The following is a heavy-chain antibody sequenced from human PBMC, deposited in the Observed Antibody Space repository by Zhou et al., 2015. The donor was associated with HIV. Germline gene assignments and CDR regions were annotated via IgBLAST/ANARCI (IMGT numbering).Heavy chain of an antibody. J-gene: IGHJ4*02. CDR3: ARTADILTGYYY. CDR1: GYTFTSYD. CDR2: MNPNSGNT. D-gene: IGHD3-9*01. V-gene: IGHV1-8*01. Sequence: QVRLVQSGAEVKKPGASVKVSCKASGYTFTSYDINWVRQATGQGLEWMGWMNPNSGNTGYAQKFQGRVTMTRNTSISTAYMELSSLRSEDTAVYYCARTADILTGYYYWGQGTLVTVSS.